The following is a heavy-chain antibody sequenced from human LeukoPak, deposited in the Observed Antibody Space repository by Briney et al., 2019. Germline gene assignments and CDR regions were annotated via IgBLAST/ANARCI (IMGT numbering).Heavy chain of an antibody. J-gene: IGHJ5*02. D-gene: IGHD3-10*01. Sequence: GGSLRLSCAASGFTFSSYGMHWVRQAPGKGLEWVAVISYDGSHKYYADSVKGRFTISRDNSKNTLYLQVNSLRVEDTAVYFCVRGGFYGSVSDNWFDPWGQGTLVTVSS. CDR3: VRGGFYGSVSDNWFDP. V-gene: IGHV3-30*03. CDR2: ISYDGSHK. CDR1: GFTFSSYG.